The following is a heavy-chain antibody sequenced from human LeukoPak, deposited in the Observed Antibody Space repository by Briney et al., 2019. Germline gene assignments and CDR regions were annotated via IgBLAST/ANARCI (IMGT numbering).Heavy chain of an antibody. Sequence: SETLSLTCTVSGGSISSSSYYWGWIRQPPGKGLEWIGYIYYSGRTYYNPSLKSRVTISVDTSKNQFSLKLSSVTAADTAVYYCADGMTTVTTGYFQHWGQGTLVTVSS. CDR1: GGSISSSSYY. V-gene: IGHV4-39*01. CDR2: IYYSGRT. J-gene: IGHJ1*01. CDR3: ADGMTTVTTGYFQH. D-gene: IGHD4-17*01.